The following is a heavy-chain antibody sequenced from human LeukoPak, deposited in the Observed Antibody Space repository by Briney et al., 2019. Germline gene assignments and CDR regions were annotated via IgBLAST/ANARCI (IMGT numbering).Heavy chain of an antibody. CDR1: GGSISSYY. CDR3: ARTGYDFWSGFAPYMDV. Sequence: PSETLSLTCTVSGGSISSYYWSWIRQPPGKGLEWIGYIYYSGSTNYNPSLKSRVTISVDTSKNQLSLKLGSVTAADTAVYYCARTGYDFWSGFAPYMDVWGKGTTVTVSS. D-gene: IGHD3-3*01. V-gene: IGHV4-59*01. J-gene: IGHJ6*03. CDR2: IYYSGST.